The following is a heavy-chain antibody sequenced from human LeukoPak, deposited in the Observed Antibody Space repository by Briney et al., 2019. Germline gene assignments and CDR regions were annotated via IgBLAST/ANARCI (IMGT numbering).Heavy chain of an antibody. J-gene: IGHJ3*02. Sequence: GGSLRLSCAASGFTFSSYSMNWVRQAPGKGLEWISYISSSSSTIYYPESVKGRFTISRDNAKNSLYLQMNSLRAEDTAVYYCARDKGSGWHDAFDIWGQGTMVTVSS. V-gene: IGHV3-48*01. D-gene: IGHD6-19*01. CDR2: ISSSSSTI. CDR3: ARDKGSGWHDAFDI. CDR1: GFTFSSYS.